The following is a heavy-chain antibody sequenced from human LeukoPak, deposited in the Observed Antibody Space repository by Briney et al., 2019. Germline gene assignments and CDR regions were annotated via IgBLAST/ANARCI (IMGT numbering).Heavy chain of an antibody. CDR2: IIPILGIA. Sequence: SVKVSCKASGGTFSSYAISWVRQAPGQGLEWMGRIIPILGIANYAQKFQGRVTITADKSTSTANMELSSLRSEDTAVYYCAREPRVAAAGTNWFDPWVREPWSPSPQ. CDR3: AREPRVAAAGTNWFDP. D-gene: IGHD6-13*01. J-gene: IGHJ5*02. CDR1: GGTFSSYA. V-gene: IGHV1-69*04.